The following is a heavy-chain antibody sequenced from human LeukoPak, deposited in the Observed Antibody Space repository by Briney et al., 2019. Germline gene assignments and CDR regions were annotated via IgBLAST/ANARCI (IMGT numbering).Heavy chain of an antibody. CDR3: AKDMAGMGHH. V-gene: IGHV3-43*02. D-gene: IGHD1-14*01. CDR2: TSGETT. Sequence: GGSLRLVCAASGFNFAHYAVHWVRQAPGKGLEWVSLTSGETTSYAESVKGRFAISRDNTKNFLYLQMNSLRAEDTAIYYCAKDMAGMGHHWGQGTLVIVSS. CDR1: GFNFAHYA. J-gene: IGHJ5*02.